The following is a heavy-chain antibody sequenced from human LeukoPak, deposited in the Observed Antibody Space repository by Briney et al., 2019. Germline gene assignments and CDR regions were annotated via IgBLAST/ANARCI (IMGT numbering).Heavy chain of an antibody. J-gene: IGHJ4*02. CDR2: VCHSGTT. V-gene: IGHV4-39*02. Sequence: PSETLSLTCTVSGGSISGCSYYWGWIRQPPGKGLEWIGSVCHSGTTYYNPSLTSRATISVDTSKNHFSLKMSSVTAADTAVYYCARSSGTGTFSYWGQGTLVTVSS. D-gene: IGHD6-25*01. CDR3: ARSSGTGTFSY. CDR1: GGSISGCSYY.